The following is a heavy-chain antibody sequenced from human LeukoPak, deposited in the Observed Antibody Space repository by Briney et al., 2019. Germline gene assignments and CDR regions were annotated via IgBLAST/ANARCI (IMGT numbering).Heavy chain of an antibody. CDR3: TTDLRWELPPPGY. Sequence: PGESLRLSCAASGFTFSYAWMSWVRQAPGKGLEWVGRIKSETDGGATDYAAPVKGRFTNSRDDSKDTLYLHMNSLKTEDTAVYYCTTDLRWELPPPGYWGPGTLVTVSS. V-gene: IGHV3-15*01. J-gene: IGHJ4*02. CDR1: GFTFSYAW. D-gene: IGHD1-26*01. CDR2: IKSETDGGAT.